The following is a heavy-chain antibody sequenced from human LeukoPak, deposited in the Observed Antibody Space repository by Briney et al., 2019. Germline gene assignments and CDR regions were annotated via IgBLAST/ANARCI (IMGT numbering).Heavy chain of an antibody. D-gene: IGHD3-22*01. CDR2: IYHTGSA. J-gene: IGHJ4*02. Sequence: SETLSPTCTVSGGSMNNYYWSWIRQSPGKGLEWIGYIYHTGSATYKPSLKSRVTLSLDTSKNQFSLKLSSVTAADTAVYYCARGRGDSKGTSFDFWGQGTLVTVSS. V-gene: IGHV4-59*01. CDR3: ARGRGDSKGTSFDF. CDR1: GGSMNNYY.